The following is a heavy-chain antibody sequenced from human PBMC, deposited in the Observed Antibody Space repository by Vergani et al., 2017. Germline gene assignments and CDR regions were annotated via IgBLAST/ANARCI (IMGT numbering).Heavy chain of an antibody. V-gene: IGHV1-69*01. D-gene: IGHD6-13*01. CDR3: AAAAGVGYYFDY. Sequence: QVQLVQSGAEVKKPGASVKVSCKASGYTFTGYYMHWVRQAPGQGLEWMGWINPIFGTANYAQKFQGRVTITADESTSTAYMELSSLRSEDTAVYYCAAAAGVGYYFDYWGQGTLVTVSS. CDR1: GYTFTGYY. J-gene: IGHJ4*02. CDR2: INPIFGTA.